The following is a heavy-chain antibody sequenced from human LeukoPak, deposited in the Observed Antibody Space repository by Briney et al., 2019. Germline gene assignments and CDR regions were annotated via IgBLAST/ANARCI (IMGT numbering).Heavy chain of an antibody. CDR3: TRHKGGGAHSFDQ. CDR1: GDSLSSGRSY. CDR2: IYYNGRT. Sequence: SETLSLTCSVSGDSLSSGRSYWAWIRQPPGKGLEWIGTIYYNGRTYYSPSLKSRVSISIDTSKGLFSMNLTSVTAAYTAFYFCTRHKGGGAHSFDQWSQGALVTVSS. V-gene: IGHV4-39*01. D-gene: IGHD2-15*01. J-gene: IGHJ4*02.